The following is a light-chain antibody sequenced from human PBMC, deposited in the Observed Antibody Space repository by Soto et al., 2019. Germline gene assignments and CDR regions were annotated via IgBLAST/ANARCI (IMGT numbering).Light chain of an antibody. CDR3: QDFDSPQWT. V-gene: IGKV3-20*01. Sequence: VLTQSPDTLSLSPGERATLSCRARQRASRQYLSCYQQRPDQPPRLLIYGVSTRADGIPDRFSGSGSGSEFTLAINRLEPEDFAVYYCQDFDSPQWTFGQGTKVDIK. CDR2: GVS. CDR1: QRASRQY. J-gene: IGKJ1*01.